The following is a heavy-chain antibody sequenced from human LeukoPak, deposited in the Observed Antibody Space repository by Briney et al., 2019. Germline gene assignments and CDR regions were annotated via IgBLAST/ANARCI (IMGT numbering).Heavy chain of an antibody. D-gene: IGHD6-19*01. CDR3: ARHIAVAGTDWFDP. CDR1: GDSISSSSYY. Sequence: PSETLSLTCTVSGDSISSSSYYWGWIRQPPGKGLEWIRSIYYRGSTYYNPSLKSRVTISVDTSKNQFSLKLSSVTAADTAVYYCARHIAVAGTDWFDPWGQGTLVTVSS. V-gene: IGHV4-39*01. CDR2: IYYRGST. J-gene: IGHJ5*02.